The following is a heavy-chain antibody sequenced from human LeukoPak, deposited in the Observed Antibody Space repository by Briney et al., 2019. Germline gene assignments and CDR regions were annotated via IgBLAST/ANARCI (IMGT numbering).Heavy chain of an antibody. D-gene: IGHD3-10*01. J-gene: IGHJ4*02. CDR1: GGTFSSYA. V-gene: IGHV1-69*13. CDR3: ARDQRRGLLWFGGLPQGGY. Sequence: ASVKVSCKASGGTFSSYAISWVRQAPGQGLEWMGGIIPIFGTANYAQKFQGRVTITADESTSTAYMELSSLRSEDTAVYYCARDQRRGLLWFGGLPQGGYWGQGTLVTVSS. CDR2: IIPIFGTA.